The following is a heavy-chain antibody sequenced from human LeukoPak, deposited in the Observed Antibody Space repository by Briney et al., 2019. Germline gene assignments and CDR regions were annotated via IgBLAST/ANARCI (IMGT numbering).Heavy chain of an antibody. CDR2: ISYDGSNK. V-gene: IGHV3-30*18. Sequence: GGSLRLSCAASGFTFSSYGMHWVRQAPGKGLEWVAVISYDGSNKYYADSVKGRFTISRDNAKNSLYLQMNSLRAEDTALYYCAKDIDYDSSGYYFDYWGQGTLVTVSS. CDR1: GFTFSSYG. D-gene: IGHD3-22*01. J-gene: IGHJ4*02. CDR3: AKDIDYDSSGYYFDY.